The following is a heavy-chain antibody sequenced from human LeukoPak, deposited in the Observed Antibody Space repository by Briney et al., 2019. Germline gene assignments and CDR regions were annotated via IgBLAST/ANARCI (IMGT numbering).Heavy chain of an antibody. CDR3: ARAKWLQFFDY. Sequence: ASVKVSCKASGYTFIGYYMHWVRQARGQGLEWMGWINPNSGGTNYAQKFQGRVTMTRDTSISTAYMELSRLRSDDTAVYYCARAKWLQFFDYWGQGTLVTVSS. J-gene: IGHJ4*02. V-gene: IGHV1-2*02. CDR2: INPNSGGT. CDR1: GYTFIGYY. D-gene: IGHD5-24*01.